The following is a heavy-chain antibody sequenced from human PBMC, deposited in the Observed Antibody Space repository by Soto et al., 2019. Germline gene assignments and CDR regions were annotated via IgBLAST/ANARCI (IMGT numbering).Heavy chain of an antibody. D-gene: IGHD3-3*01. CDR1: GGSISSYY. CDR2: IYYSGST. J-gene: IGHJ5*02. V-gene: IGHV4-59*08. CDR3: ARLLYDFWSGPRGNWFDP. Sequence: SETLSLTCTVSGGSISSYYWSWIRQPPGKGLEWIGYIYYSGSTNYNPSLKSRVTISVDTSKNQFSLKLSSVTAADTAVYYCARLLYDFWSGPRGNWFDPWGQGTLVTVSS.